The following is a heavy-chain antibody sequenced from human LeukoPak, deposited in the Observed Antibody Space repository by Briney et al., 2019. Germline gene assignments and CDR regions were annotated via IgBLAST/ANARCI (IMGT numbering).Heavy chain of an antibody. CDR3: ARDPRRGYSYGPATE. CDR1: GGTISSYY. Sequence: PSETLSLTCTVSGGTISSYYWSWIRQPPGKGLEWIGYIYYSGSTNYNPSLKSRVTISVDTSKNQFSLKLSSVTAADTAVYYCARDPRRGYSYGPATEWGQGTLVTVSS. V-gene: IGHV4-59*12. D-gene: IGHD5-18*01. CDR2: IYYSGST. J-gene: IGHJ4*02.